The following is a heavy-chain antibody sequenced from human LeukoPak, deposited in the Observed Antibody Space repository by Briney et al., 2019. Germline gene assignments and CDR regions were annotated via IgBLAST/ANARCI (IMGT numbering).Heavy chain of an antibody. CDR1: GGSFSGYY. V-gene: IGHV4-34*01. CDR3: ARGIIAAAGPFDP. J-gene: IGHJ5*02. CDR2: INHSGST. Sequence: SETLSLTCAVYGGSFSGYYWSWIRQPPEKGLEWIGEINHSGSTNYNPSLKSRVTISVDTSKNQFSLKLSSVTAADTAVYYCARGIIAAAGPFDPWGQGTLVTVSS. D-gene: IGHD6-13*01.